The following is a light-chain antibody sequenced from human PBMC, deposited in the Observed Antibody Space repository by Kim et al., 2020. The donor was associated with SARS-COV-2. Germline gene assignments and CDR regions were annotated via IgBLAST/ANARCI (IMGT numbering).Light chain of an antibody. CDR1: SGHSSYA. Sequence: SGKLTCTLSSGHSSYAIAWLQQQPEKGPRYLMKVNSDGSHTRGDGIPDRFSGSSSGDERYLSISNLQSEDEADFYCQTWGTGFVVFGRGTKVTVL. V-gene: IGLV4-69*01. J-gene: IGLJ2*01. CDR2: VNSDGSH. CDR3: QTWGTGFVV.